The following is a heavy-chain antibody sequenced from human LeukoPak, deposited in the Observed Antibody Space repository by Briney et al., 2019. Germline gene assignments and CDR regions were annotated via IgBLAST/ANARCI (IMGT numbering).Heavy chain of an antibody. V-gene: IGHV3-21*01. CDR2: ISSSSYI. Sequence: PGGSLRLSCAASGFTFSSYSMNWVHQAPGKGLEWVSSISSSSYIYYADSVKGRFTISRDNAKNSPYLQMNSLRAEDTAVYYCARGRGAVAVCCESWLDPWGQGTLVTVSS. D-gene: IGHD6-19*01. J-gene: IGHJ5*02. CDR1: GFTFSSYS. CDR3: ARGRGAVAVCCESWLDP.